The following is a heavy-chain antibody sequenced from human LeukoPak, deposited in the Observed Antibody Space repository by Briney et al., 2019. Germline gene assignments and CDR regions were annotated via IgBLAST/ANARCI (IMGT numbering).Heavy chain of an antibody. CDR1: GLTFSNHV. Sequence: PGGSLRLSCAASGLTFSNHVMKWVRQAPGKGLEWVSSVSSTGGGTYYADSVKGRFTISRDNSKNTLYLQMNSLRAEDTAVYYCAKRVYDTRGYYGNFDSWGQGTLLTVSS. CDR3: AKRVYDTRGYYGNFDS. J-gene: IGHJ4*02. CDR2: VSSTGGGT. V-gene: IGHV3-23*01. D-gene: IGHD3-22*01.